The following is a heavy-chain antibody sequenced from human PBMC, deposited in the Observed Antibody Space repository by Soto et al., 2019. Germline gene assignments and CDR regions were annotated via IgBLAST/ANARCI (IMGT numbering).Heavy chain of an antibody. CDR1: GGSFSGYY. J-gene: IGHJ4*02. V-gene: IGHV4-34*01. CDR3: ARGAMTTVTLLDY. Sequence: SETLSLTCAVYGGSFSGYYWSWIRRPPGKGLEWIGEINHSGSTNYNPSLKSRVTISVDTSKNQFSLKLSSVTAADTAVYYCARGAMTTVTLLDYWGQGTLVTVSS. CDR2: INHSGST. D-gene: IGHD4-17*01.